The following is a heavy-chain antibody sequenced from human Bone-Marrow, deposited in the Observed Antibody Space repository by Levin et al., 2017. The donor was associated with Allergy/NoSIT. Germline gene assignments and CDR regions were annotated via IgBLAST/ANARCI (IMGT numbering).Heavy chain of an antibody. Sequence: PGGSLRLSCAASGFTFSSYWMSWVRQAPGKGLEWVANIKQDGSEKYYVDSVKGRFTISRDNAKNSLYLQMNSLRAEDTAVYYCARGKLRYFDWLFDYWGQGTLVTVSS. J-gene: IGHJ4*02. V-gene: IGHV3-7*01. CDR1: GFTFSSYW. CDR3: ARGKLRYFDWLFDY. CDR2: IKQDGSEK. D-gene: IGHD3-9*01.